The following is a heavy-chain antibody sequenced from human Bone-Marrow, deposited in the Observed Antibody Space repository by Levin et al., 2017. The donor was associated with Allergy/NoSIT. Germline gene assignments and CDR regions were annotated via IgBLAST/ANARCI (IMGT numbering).Heavy chain of an antibody. Sequence: GGSLRLSCTVSGFLVSSNYMSWVRQAPGKGLEWVSLIYADGRTYYADFAKGRFTISRDISKNIVYLQVNNLRVDDTALYYCASSSYSNSWFDGWGQGTRVTVSS. V-gene: IGHV3-53*01. CDR3: ASSSYSNSWFDG. D-gene: IGHD2/OR15-2a*01. CDR2: IYADGRT. J-gene: IGHJ5*02. CDR1: GFLVSSNY.